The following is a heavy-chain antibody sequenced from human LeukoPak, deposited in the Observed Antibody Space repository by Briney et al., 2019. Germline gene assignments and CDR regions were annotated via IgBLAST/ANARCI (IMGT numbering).Heavy chain of an antibody. D-gene: IGHD6-6*01. J-gene: IGHJ6*03. Sequence: AGSLTLSCAASGFTFSSYWMSWVRQAPGKGLEGVANIKEDGSEKYYVDSVKGRFTISRDNAKNSLYLQMNSLIAEDTAVYYCGSVSLGGIAGRPYYYYMDVWGKGTTVSVPS. V-gene: IGHV3-7*01. CDR2: IKEDGSEK. CDR3: GSVSLGGIAGRPYYYYMDV. CDR1: GFTFSSYW.